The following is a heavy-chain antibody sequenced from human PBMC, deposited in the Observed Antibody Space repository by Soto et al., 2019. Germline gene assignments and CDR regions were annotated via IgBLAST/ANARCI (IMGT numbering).Heavy chain of an antibody. CDR3: AADATAWQQMVPYDY. V-gene: IGHV1-58*01. CDR1: GFTFTSSA. D-gene: IGHD2-8*01. J-gene: IGHJ4*02. Sequence: SGKVSCKASGFTFTSSAFQWVRQARGQRLEWIGWIAVGSGYTNYAQRFQDRVTLTRDMSTATTYMELSRLTSEDTAIYYCAADATAWQQMVPYDYWGQGTPVTVSS. CDR2: IAVGSGYT.